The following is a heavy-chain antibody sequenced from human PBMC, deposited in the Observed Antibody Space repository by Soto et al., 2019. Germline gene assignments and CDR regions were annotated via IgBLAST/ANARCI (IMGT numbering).Heavy chain of an antibody. Sequence: QVQLVRSGAEVTKPGASVKVSCKASGYTFTSYDINWVRQATGQGLEWMGWMSPNSGATGYAQKFQGRVTMTRDTSISTAYMELSNLRSEDTATYFCARGVDAGVDVWGQVSTATVSS. J-gene: IGHJ6*02. CDR3: ARGVDAGVDV. D-gene: IGHD1-1*01. V-gene: IGHV1-8*01. CDR1: GYTFTSYD. CDR2: MSPNSGAT.